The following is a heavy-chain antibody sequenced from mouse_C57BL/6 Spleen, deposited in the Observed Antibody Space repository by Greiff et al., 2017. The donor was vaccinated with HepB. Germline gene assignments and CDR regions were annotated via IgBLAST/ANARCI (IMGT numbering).Heavy chain of an antibody. CDR1: GYTFTSYW. J-gene: IGHJ3*01. Sequence: QVQLQQSGAELVRPGSSVKLFCKASGYTFTSYWMDWVKQRPGQGLEWIGNIYPSDSETHYNQKFKDKATLTVDKSSSTAYMQLSSLTSEDSAVYYCARESPDPSYDGLRGFAYWGQGTLVTVSA. CDR2: IYPSDSET. CDR3: ARESPDPSYDGLRGFAY. V-gene: IGHV1-61*01. D-gene: IGHD2-3*01.